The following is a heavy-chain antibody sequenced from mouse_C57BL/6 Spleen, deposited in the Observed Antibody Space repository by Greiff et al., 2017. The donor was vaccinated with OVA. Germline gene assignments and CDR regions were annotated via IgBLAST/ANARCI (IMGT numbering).Heavy chain of an antibody. V-gene: IGHV5-4*03. J-gene: IGHJ1*03. Sequence: EVKLVESGGGLVKPGGSLKLSCAASGFTFSSYAMSWVRQTPEKRLEWVATISDGGSYPSYPDNVKGRFTISRDNAKNNLYLQMSHLKAEDTARYYCARALGWYVDVWGTGTTVTVSS. CDR1: GFTFSSYA. D-gene: IGHD2-10*02. CDR2: ISDGGSYP. CDR3: ARALGWYVDV.